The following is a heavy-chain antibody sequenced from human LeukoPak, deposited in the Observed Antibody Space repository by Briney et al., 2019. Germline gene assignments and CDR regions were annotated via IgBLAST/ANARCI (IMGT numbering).Heavy chain of an antibody. CDR1: GGSISRYY. Sequence: SETLSLTCTVSGGSISRYYWSWIRQPPGKGLEWIGYIYYSGSTNYNPSLKSRVTISVDTSKSQFSLKLSSVTAADTAVYYCARKSSSGWYFDYWGQGTLVTVSS. V-gene: IGHV4-59*01. CDR2: IYYSGST. J-gene: IGHJ4*02. D-gene: IGHD6-19*01. CDR3: ARKSSSGWYFDY.